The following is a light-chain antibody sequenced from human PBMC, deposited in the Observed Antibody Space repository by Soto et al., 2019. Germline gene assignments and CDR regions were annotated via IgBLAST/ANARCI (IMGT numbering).Light chain of an antibody. V-gene: IGLV1-36*01. J-gene: IGLJ2*01. Sequence: QAVVTQPPSVSEVPRQRVTISCSGSSSNIGNNAVNWYQQLPGKAPKLLIYYDDLLPSGVSDRFSGSKSGTSASLAISGLQSEDEADYYCAAWDDSLNGVVFGGGTKVTVL. CDR1: SSNIGNNA. CDR2: YDD. CDR3: AAWDDSLNGVV.